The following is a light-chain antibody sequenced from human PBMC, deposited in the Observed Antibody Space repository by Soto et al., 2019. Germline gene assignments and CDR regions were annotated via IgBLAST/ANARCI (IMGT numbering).Light chain of an antibody. J-gene: IGKJ5*01. CDR3: QQYGRPLT. CDR1: QSVTSNY. V-gene: IGKV3-20*01. Sequence: EIVLTQSPGTLSLSPGERATLSCRASQSVTSNYLAWYQQKSGQAPRLLIFGASSRGTGIPDRVSGSGSGTDFTLTISRLEPEDSAVYFCQQYGRPLTFGHGTRLEIK. CDR2: GAS.